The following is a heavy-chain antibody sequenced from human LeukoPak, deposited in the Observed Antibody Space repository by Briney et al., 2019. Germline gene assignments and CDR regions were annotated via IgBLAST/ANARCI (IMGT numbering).Heavy chain of an antibody. J-gene: IGHJ5*02. CDR2: IIPIFGTA. D-gene: IGHD3-9*01. V-gene: IGHV1-69*05. Sequence: SVKVSCKASGGTFSSYAISWVRQAPGQGLEWMGGIIPIFGTANYAQKFQGRVTITTDESTSTAYMELSSLRSEDTAVYYCARQTRYFDWFPNWLTPGAREPWSPSPQ. CDR1: GGTFSSYA. CDR3: ARQTRYFDWFPNWLTP.